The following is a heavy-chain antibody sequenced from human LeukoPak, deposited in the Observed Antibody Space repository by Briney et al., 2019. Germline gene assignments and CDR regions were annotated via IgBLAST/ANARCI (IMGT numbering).Heavy chain of an antibody. Sequence: PSETLSLTCTVSGGSISSYYWSWIRQPAGKGLEWIGRIYTSGSTYYNPSLKSRVTMSVDTSKNQFSLKLSSVTAADTAVYYCARDKVTVTTLSGAFDIWGQGTMVTVSS. J-gene: IGHJ3*02. CDR2: IYTSGST. CDR1: GGSISSYY. V-gene: IGHV4-4*07. D-gene: IGHD4-11*01. CDR3: ARDKVTVTTLSGAFDI.